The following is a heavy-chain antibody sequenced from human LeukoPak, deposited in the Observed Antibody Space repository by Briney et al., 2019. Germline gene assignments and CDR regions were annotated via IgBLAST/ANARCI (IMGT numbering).Heavy chain of an antibody. CDR1: GFTFSSYS. J-gene: IGHJ4*02. V-gene: IGHV3-21*01. Sequence: SGGSLRLSCAASGFTFSSYSMNWVRQAPWKGLEWVSSISPSSSYIYYADSVKGRFTVSRDNAKNSLYLQMNSLRAEDTAVYYCARGCGGNCYLNDYWGQGTLVTVSS. CDR3: ARGCGGNCYLNDY. D-gene: IGHD2-15*01. CDR2: ISPSSSYI.